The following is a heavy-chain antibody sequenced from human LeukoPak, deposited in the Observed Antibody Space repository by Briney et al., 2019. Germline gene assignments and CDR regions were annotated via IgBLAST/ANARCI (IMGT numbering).Heavy chain of an antibody. Sequence: GASVKVSCKASGYTFTSYYMHWVRRAPGQGLEWMGIINPSGGSTSYAQKFQGRVTMTRDTSTSTAYMELSRLRSDDTAVYYCARDDPVFDYWGQGTLVTVSS. J-gene: IGHJ4*02. V-gene: IGHV1-46*01. CDR1: GYTFTSYY. CDR2: INPSGGST. CDR3: ARDDPVFDY.